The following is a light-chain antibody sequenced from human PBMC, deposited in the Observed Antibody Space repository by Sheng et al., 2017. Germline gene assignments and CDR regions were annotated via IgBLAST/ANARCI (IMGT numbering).Light chain of an antibody. J-gene: IGLJ2*01. CDR3: SSYAGSATVV. CDR2: EVI. V-gene: IGLV2-23*02. CDR1: NSDVGNYNL. Sequence: SVSGSPGQSITISCTGTNSDVGNYNLVSWYQHHPGKAPKLIIFEVIKRPSGISNRFSGSKSGNTASLTISGLQAEDEADYHCSSYAGSATVVFGGGTKLTVL.